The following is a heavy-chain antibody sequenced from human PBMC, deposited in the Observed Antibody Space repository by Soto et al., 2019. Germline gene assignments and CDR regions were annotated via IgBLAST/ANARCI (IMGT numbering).Heavy chain of an antibody. CDR3: AKALSPKYYYYGMDV. CDR2: ISYDGSNK. J-gene: IGHJ6*02. V-gene: IGHV3-30*18. CDR1: GFTFSSYG. Sequence: PGGSLRLSCAASGFTFSSYGMHWVRQAPGQGLEWEAVISYDGSNKCYADSVKGRFTISRDNAKNTLYLQMNGLRAEDTAVYYCAKALSPKYYYYGMDVWGQGTTVTVSS.